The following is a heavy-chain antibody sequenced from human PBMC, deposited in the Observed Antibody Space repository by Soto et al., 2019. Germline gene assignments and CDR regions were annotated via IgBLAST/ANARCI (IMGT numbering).Heavy chain of an antibody. D-gene: IGHD2-2*01. CDR3: AREARIVVVPAARNYYYYGMDV. J-gene: IGHJ6*02. Sequence: SVKVSCKASGGTFSSYAISWVRQAPGQGLEWMGGIIPIFGTANYAQKFQGRVTITADESTSTAYMELSSLRSEDTAVYYCAREARIVVVPAARNYYYYGMDVWGQGTTVTVSS. CDR2: IIPIFGTA. V-gene: IGHV1-69*13. CDR1: GGTFSSYA.